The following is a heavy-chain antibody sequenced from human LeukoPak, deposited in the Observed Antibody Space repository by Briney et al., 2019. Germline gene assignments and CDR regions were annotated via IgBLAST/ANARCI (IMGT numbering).Heavy chain of an antibody. D-gene: IGHD6-13*01. V-gene: IGHV3-9*01. J-gene: IGHJ5*02. CDR3: AKELYSSSWYNWFDP. Sequence: PGGSLRLSCAASGFTFDDYAMHWVRQAPGKGLEWVSGISWNSGSIGYADSVKGRFTISGDNAKNSLYLQMNSLRAEDTALYYCAKELYSSSWYNWFDPWGQGTLVTVSS. CDR2: ISWNSGSI. CDR1: GFTFDDYA.